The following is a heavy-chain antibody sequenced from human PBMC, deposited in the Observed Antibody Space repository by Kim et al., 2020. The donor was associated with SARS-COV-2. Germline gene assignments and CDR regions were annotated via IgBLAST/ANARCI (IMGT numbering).Heavy chain of an antibody. CDR3: AKAGSLTVIMITFGGVIDPVDY. CDR1: GFTFSSYA. V-gene: IGHV3-23*01. Sequence: GGSLRLSCAASGFTFSSYAMSWVRQAPGKGLEWVSAISGSGGSTYYADSVKGRFTISRDNSKNTLYLQMNSLRAEDTAVYYCAKAGSLTVIMITFGGVIDPVDYWGQGTLVTVSS. D-gene: IGHD3-16*02. CDR2: ISGSGGST. J-gene: IGHJ4*02.